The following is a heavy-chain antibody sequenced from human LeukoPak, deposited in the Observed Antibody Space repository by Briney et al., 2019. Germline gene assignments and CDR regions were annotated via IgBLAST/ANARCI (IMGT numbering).Heavy chain of an antibody. CDR3: ARGPTGIAVADWFDP. Sequence: ASVTVSCTASGYTFTGHYMHWVRQAPGQGLEWTGWINPNSGGTNYAQKFQGRVTMTRDTSISTAYMELSRLRSDDTAVYYCARGPTGIAVADWFDPWGQGTLVTVSS. J-gene: IGHJ5*02. D-gene: IGHD6-19*01. V-gene: IGHV1-2*02. CDR1: GYTFTGHY. CDR2: INPNSGGT.